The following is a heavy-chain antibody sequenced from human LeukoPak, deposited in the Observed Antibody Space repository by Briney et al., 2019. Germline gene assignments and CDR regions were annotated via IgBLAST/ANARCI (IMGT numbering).Heavy chain of an antibody. V-gene: IGHV4-34*01. Sequence: SETLSLTCTVYGGSFSGYYWSWIRQPPGKGLEWIGEISHSGSTNYNPSLKSRVTISVDTSKNQFSLKLSSVTAADTAVYYCARGFGSGSYYNYWGQGTLVTVSS. J-gene: IGHJ4*02. CDR3: ARGFGSGSYYNY. CDR2: ISHSGST. D-gene: IGHD3-10*01. CDR1: GGSFSGYY.